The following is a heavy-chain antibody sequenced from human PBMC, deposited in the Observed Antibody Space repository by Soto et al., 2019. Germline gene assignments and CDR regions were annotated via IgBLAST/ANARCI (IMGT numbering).Heavy chain of an antibody. CDR2: MNPNSGNT. V-gene: IGHV1-8*01. D-gene: IGHD3-16*01. Sequence: GASVKVSCKASGYTFTSYDINWVRQATGQGLEWMGWMNPNSGNTGYAQKFQGRVTMTRNTSISTAYMELSSLRSEDTAVYYCARVEGLGGTETYYYYYYMDVWGKGTTVTVSS. CDR1: GYTFTSYD. J-gene: IGHJ6*03. CDR3: ARVEGLGGTETYYYYYYMDV.